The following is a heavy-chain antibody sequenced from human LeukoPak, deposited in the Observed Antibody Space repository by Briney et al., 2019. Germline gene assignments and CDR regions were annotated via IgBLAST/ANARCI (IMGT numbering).Heavy chain of an antibody. CDR2: ISAYNGNT. CDR3: AGGPYYYGSGSYRDYFDY. D-gene: IGHD3-10*01. Sequence: ASVKVSCKASGYTFTSYGISWVRQAPGQGLEWMGWISAYNGNTNYAQKLQGRVTMTTDTSTSTAYMELSRLRSDDTAVYYCAGGPYYYGSGSYRDYFDYWGQGTLVTVSS. CDR1: GYTFTSYG. J-gene: IGHJ4*02. V-gene: IGHV1-18*01.